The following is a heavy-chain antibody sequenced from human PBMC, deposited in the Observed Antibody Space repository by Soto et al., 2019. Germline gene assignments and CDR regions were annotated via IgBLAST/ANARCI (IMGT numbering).Heavy chain of an antibody. CDR1: GFTFSSYA. CDR3: AKVALVFGSSSPLDY. J-gene: IGHJ4*02. Sequence: EVQLLESGGGLVQPGGSLRLSCAASGFTFSSYAMSWVRQAPGKGLESVSAISGSGGSTYYADSVKGRFTISRDNSNNTLYLQMNSLRAEDTAVYYCAKVALVFGSSSPLDYWGQGTLVTVSS. CDR2: ISGSGGST. V-gene: IGHV3-23*01. D-gene: IGHD6-13*01.